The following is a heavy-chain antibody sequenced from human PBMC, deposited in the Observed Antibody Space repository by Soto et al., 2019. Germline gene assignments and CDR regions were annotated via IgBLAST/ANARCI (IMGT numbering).Heavy chain of an antibody. V-gene: IGHV3-33*01. D-gene: IGHD1-7*01. CDR1: GVTFSIYG. CDR3: ARGGGGETTSYYGMDV. CDR2: IWYDGSNK. J-gene: IGHJ6*02. Sequence: PAGSLKLSSAACGVTFSIYGMHWVRQAPGKGLEWVAVIWYDGSNKYYADSVKGRFTISRDNSKNTLYLQMNSLRAEDTAVYYCARGGGGETTSYYGMDVWGQGTTVT.